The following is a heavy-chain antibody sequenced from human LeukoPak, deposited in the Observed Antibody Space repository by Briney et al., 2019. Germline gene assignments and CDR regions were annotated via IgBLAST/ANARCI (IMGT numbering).Heavy chain of an antibody. J-gene: IGHJ5*02. CDR2: IYYSGST. D-gene: IGHD5-12*01. V-gene: IGHV4-59*12. CDR3: ARDQPPRGYSGYDNNWFDP. Sequence: SETLSLTCTVSGGSISSYYWSWIRQPPGKGLEWIGYIYYSGSTNYNPSLKSRVTISVDTSKNQFSLKLSSVTAADTAVYYCARDQPPRGYSGYDNNWFDPWGQGTLVTVSS. CDR1: GGSISSYY.